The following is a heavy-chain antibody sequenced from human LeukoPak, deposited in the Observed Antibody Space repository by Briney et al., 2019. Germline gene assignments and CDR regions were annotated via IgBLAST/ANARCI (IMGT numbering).Heavy chain of an antibody. V-gene: IGHV3-21*04. D-gene: IGHD3-22*01. CDR3: AKDHVRYYDSSGYYFDY. J-gene: IGHJ4*02. Sequence: GGSLRLSCAASGFTFTSYNMNWVRQAPGKGLEWVSLISSSTNYIYYADSVQGRFTISRDNAKNSLYLQMNSLRDEDTAVYYCAKDHVRYYDSSGYYFDYWGQGTLVTVSS. CDR1: GFTFTSYN. CDR2: ISSSTNYI.